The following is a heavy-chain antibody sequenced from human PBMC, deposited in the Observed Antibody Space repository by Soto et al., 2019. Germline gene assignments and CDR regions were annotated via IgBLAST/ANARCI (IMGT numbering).Heavy chain of an antibody. CDR1: GGTFSSYA. Sequence: ASVKVSCKASGGTFSSYAISWVRQAPGQGLEWMGGIIPIFGTANYAQKFQGRVTITADESTSTAYMELSSLRSEDTAVYYCAREEVGYYFWSGSGEKSMWFDPWGQGTLVTVSS. V-gene: IGHV1-69*13. D-gene: IGHD3-3*01. CDR3: AREEVGYYFWSGSGEKSMWFDP. CDR2: IIPIFGTA. J-gene: IGHJ5*02.